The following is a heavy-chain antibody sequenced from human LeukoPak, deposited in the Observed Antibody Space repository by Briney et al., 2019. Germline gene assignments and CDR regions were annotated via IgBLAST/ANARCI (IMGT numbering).Heavy chain of an antibody. J-gene: IGHJ3*02. Sequence: GESLKISCKGSGYSFTSYWIGWVRPMPGKGLEWMGIIYPGDSDTRYSPSFQGQVTISADKSISTAYLQWSSLKASDTAMYYCARLRIPRGGHDAFDIWGQGTMVTVSS. CDR2: IYPGDSDT. CDR3: ARLRIPRGGHDAFDI. CDR1: GYSFTSYW. D-gene: IGHD2-15*01. V-gene: IGHV5-51*01.